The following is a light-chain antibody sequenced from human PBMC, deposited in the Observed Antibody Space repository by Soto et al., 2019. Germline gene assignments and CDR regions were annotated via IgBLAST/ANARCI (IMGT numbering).Light chain of an antibody. J-gene: IGKJ2*01. Sequence: DIVLTQSPATLSVSPGDTVTLSCRASESLFRFLAWYQQKPGQAPRLLMYGVSTRATGIPARFSGGGSATDFTLTISSLRSEYSAFYFCQSYNDWPFASGLGTRLEI. CDR1: ESLFRF. CDR3: QSYNDWPFA. V-gene: IGKV3-15*01. CDR2: GVS.